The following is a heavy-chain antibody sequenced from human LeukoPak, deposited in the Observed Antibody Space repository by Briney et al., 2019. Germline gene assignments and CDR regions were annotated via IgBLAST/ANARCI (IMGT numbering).Heavy chain of an antibody. Sequence: GGSLRLPCAASGFTFSSYSMTWVRQAPGKGLEWVSSISSSSSYIYYADSVKGRFTISRDNAKNSLYLQMNSLRAEDTAVYYCARAGFDFWSGYFGMNYYGMDVWGQGTTVTVSS. CDR3: ARAGFDFWSGYFGMNYYGMDV. V-gene: IGHV3-21*01. J-gene: IGHJ6*02. D-gene: IGHD3-3*01. CDR2: ISSSSSYI. CDR1: GFTFSSYS.